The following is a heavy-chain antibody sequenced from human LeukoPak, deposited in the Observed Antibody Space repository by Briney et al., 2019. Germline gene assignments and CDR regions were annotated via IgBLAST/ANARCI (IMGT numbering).Heavy chain of an antibody. Sequence: SGALSLTCTVPGGSITGSLSCWIPQPPGEGRGWSGYPLFSGSTNYNPSLKSRVTISVDTSKNQFSLKLSSVTAADTAVYYCARAKVPMYYDILTGYPFGAFDIWGQGTMVTVSS. V-gene: IGHV4-59*01. CDR1: GGSITGSL. CDR2: PLFSGST. D-gene: IGHD3-9*01. J-gene: IGHJ3*02. CDR3: ARAKVPMYYDILTGYPFGAFDI.